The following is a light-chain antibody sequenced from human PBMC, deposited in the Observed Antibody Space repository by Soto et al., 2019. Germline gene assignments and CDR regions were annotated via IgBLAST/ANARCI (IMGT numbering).Light chain of an antibody. Sequence: EREMTQSPATLSVSPGETTTLFCRASETVGSNLAWYQQKPGQAPRLLIYGASTRATGVPARFSGSGSETEFTLTISSLQSEDSALYYCQQYNNWPLTFGGGTKVEIK. CDR1: ETVGSN. CDR2: GAS. J-gene: IGKJ4*01. CDR3: QQYNNWPLT. V-gene: IGKV3-15*01.